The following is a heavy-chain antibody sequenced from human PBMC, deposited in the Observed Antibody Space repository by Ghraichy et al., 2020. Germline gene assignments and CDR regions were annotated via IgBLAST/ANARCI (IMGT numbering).Heavy chain of an antibody. CDR2: INHSGST. V-gene: IGHV4-34*01. Sequence: SETLSLTCAVYGGSFSGYYWSWIRQPPGKGLEWIGEINHSGSTNYNPSLKSRVTISVDTSKNQFSLKLSSVTAADTAVYYCARLDFWSGFHTNPYYYYYGMDVWGQGTTVTVSS. J-gene: IGHJ6*02. D-gene: IGHD3-3*01. CDR3: ARLDFWSGFHTNPYYYYYGMDV. CDR1: GGSFSGYY.